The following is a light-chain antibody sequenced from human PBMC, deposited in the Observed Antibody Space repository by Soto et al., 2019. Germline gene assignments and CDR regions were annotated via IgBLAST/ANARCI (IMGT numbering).Light chain of an antibody. J-gene: IGKJ4*01. Sequence: EVVLTQSPATLSLSPGERATLSCRASQSVSTYLAWYQQKPGHAPRLLIYDASNSATGIPARFSGSGSGTDFTLTISSLEPEDFAVYYCQQRSIWPPLTFGGGTKVEIK. V-gene: IGKV3-11*01. CDR1: QSVSTY. CDR2: DAS. CDR3: QQRSIWPPLT.